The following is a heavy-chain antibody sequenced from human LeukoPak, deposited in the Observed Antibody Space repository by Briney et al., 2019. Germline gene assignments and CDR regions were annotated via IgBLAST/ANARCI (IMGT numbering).Heavy chain of an antibody. CDR1: GFTFSRYG. Sequence: HPGGSLRLSCAASGFTFSRYGMHWVRQAPGKGLEWVAVIRYDGSDKSYADSVKGRFTISRDNSKNTLYLQMNSLRAEDTAMSYCAKIGAVAGYFDYWGQGTLVTVSS. D-gene: IGHD6-19*01. CDR3: AKIGAVAGYFDY. V-gene: IGHV3-30*02. J-gene: IGHJ4*02. CDR2: IRYDGSDK.